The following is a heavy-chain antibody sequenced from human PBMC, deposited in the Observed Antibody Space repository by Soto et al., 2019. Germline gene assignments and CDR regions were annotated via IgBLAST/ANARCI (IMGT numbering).Heavy chain of an antibody. V-gene: IGHV3-23*01. CDR1: GFTFSSYA. Sequence: PGGSLRLSCAASGFTFSSYAMSWVRQAPGKGLEWVSAISGSGGSTYYADSVKGRFTISRDNSKNTLYLQMNTLRAEDTAVYYCAKYYYDSGTFSFDSWGQGALVTVSS. CDR3: AKYYYDSGTFSFDS. CDR2: ISGSGGST. J-gene: IGHJ4*02. D-gene: IGHD3-22*01.